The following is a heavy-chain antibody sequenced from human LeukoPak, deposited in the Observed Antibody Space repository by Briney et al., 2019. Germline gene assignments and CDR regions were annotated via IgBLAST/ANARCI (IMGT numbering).Heavy chain of an antibody. V-gene: IGHV3-9*01. CDR2: ISWNSGSI. D-gene: IGHD6-13*01. Sequence: PGGSLRLSCAASGFTFDDYAMHWVRHAPGKGLEWVSGISWNSGSIGYADSVKGRFTISRDNAKNSLYLQMNSLRAEDTALYYCAKAWAAAWALAGFDPWGQGTLVTVSS. J-gene: IGHJ5*02. CDR3: AKAWAAAWALAGFDP. CDR1: GFTFDDYA.